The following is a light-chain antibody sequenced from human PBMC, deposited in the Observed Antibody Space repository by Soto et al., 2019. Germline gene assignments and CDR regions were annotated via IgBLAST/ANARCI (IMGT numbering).Light chain of an antibody. Sequence: EIVMTQSPATLSVSPGERATPSCRASQSVSSNLAWYQQKPGQAPRLLIYGASTRATGIPARFSGSGSGTEFTLTISSLQSEDFAVYYCQQYNNWPWTFGQGDQGGYQ. CDR1: QSVSSN. CDR2: GAS. CDR3: QQYNNWPWT. J-gene: IGKJ1*01. V-gene: IGKV3-15*01.